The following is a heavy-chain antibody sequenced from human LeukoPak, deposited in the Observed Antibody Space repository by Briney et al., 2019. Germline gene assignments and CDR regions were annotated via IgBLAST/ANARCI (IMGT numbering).Heavy chain of an antibody. CDR1: GYTFTGYC. V-gene: IGHV1-2*02. J-gene: IGHJ4*02. D-gene: IGHD3-3*01. Sequence: ASVKVSCKASGYTFTGYCMHWVRQAPGQGLEWMGWINPNSGGTNYAQKFQGRVTMTRDTSISTAYMELSRLRSDDTAVYYCARDREWLLWGFDYWGQGTLVTVSS. CDR3: ARDREWLLWGFDY. CDR2: INPNSGGT.